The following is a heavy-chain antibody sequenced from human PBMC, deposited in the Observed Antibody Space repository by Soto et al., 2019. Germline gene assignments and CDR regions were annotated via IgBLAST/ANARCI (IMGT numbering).Heavy chain of an antibody. CDR2: INPNSGGT. D-gene: IGHD5-18*01. Sequence: ASVKVSCKASGYTFTGYYMHWVRQAPGQGLEFMGWINPNSGGTNYAQKFQGWVTLTRDTSISTAYMELSRLRSDDTAVYYCARGPERGYSYAMGPYYYYYGMDVWGQGTTVTVSS. J-gene: IGHJ6*02. CDR3: ARGPERGYSYAMGPYYYYYGMDV. CDR1: GYTFTGYY. V-gene: IGHV1-2*04.